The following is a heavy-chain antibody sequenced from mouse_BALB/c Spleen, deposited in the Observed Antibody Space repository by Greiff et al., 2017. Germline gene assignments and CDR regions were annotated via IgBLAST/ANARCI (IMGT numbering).Heavy chain of an antibody. CDR3: GRYDDGYLYYAMDY. V-gene: IGHV1-14*01. J-gene: IGHJ4*01. Sequence: EVQGVESGPELVKPGASVKMSCKASGYTFTSYVMHWVKQKPGQGLEWIGYINPYNDGTKYNEKFKGKATLTSDKSSSTAYMELISLTSEDSAVYYCGRYDDGYLYYAMDYWGQGTSVTVSS. CDR1: GYTFTSYV. D-gene: IGHD2-3*01. CDR2: INPYNDGT.